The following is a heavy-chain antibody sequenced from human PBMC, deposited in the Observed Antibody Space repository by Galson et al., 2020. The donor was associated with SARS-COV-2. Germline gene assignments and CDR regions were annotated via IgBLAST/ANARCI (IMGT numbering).Heavy chain of an antibody. Sequence: SGPTLVKPTQTLTLTCTFSGFSLSTSGVGVGWIRQPPGKALEWLALIYWDDDKRYSPSLKSRLTITKDTSKNQVVLTMTNMDPVDTATYYCAHSAYSGSYSPSWFDPWGQGTLVTVSS. CDR2: IYWDDDK. CDR3: AHSAYSGSYSPSWFDP. CDR1: GFSLSTSGVG. J-gene: IGHJ5*02. V-gene: IGHV2-5*02. D-gene: IGHD1-26*01.